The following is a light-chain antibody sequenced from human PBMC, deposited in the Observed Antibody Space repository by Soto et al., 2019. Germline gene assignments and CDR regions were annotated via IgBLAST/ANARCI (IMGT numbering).Light chain of an antibody. Sequence: IVLTQSPGTLSLSPGERATLSCRASQSVSGTYLAWYQQKPGQAPRLLMYGASSRATGIPDRFSGSGSGTDFILTISRLEPEDFAVYYCQQYGGSPPYTFGQGTKVDIK. CDR1: QSVSGTY. V-gene: IGKV3-20*01. CDR3: QQYGGSPPYT. CDR2: GAS. J-gene: IGKJ2*01.